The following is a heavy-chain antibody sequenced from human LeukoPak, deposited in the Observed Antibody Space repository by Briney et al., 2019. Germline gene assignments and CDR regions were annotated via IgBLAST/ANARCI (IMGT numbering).Heavy chain of an antibody. Sequence: ASVKASCKASGYTFTGYYMHWVRQAPGQGLEWMGWINPNSGGTNYAQKFQGWVTMTRDTSISTAYMELSRLRSDDTAVYYCARAAVAGLGRHTPPDYWGQGTLVTVSS. D-gene: IGHD6-19*01. CDR1: GYTFTGYY. CDR2: INPNSGGT. V-gene: IGHV1-2*04. J-gene: IGHJ4*02. CDR3: ARAAVAGLGRHTPPDY.